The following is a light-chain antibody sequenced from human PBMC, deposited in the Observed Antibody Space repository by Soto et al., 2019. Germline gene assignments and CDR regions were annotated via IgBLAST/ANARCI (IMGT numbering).Light chain of an antibody. Sequence: EIVLTQSPGTLSLSPGERATLSCRASQSISSSYLAWYQQKPGQAPRLLIYGASSRATGIPDRVSGSGSGADFTLTISRLEPEYFAVYYCQQYGSSPWTFGQGTNVEIK. CDR1: QSISSSY. CDR2: GAS. CDR3: QQYGSSPWT. J-gene: IGKJ1*01. V-gene: IGKV3-20*01.